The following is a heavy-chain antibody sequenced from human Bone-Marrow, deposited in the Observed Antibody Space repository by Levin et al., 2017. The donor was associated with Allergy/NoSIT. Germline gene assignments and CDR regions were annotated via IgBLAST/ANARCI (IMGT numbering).Heavy chain of an antibody. J-gene: IGHJ4*02. CDR1: GFTFSSYW. V-gene: IGHV3-74*01. Sequence: GGSLRLSCAASGFTFSSYWMHWVRQAPGKGLVWVSRINSDGSSTSYADSVKGRFTISRDNAKNTLYLQMNSLRAEDTAVYYCARGPLYCGGDCYPDYWGQGTLVTVSS. D-gene: IGHD2-21*02. CDR3: ARGPLYCGGDCYPDY. CDR2: INSDGSST.